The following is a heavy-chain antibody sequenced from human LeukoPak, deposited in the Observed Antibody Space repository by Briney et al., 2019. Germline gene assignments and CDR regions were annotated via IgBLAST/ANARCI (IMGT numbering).Heavy chain of an antibody. CDR1: GGSFSGYY. CDR2: IYYSGST. CDR3: ARAYDFWFDP. V-gene: IGHV4-59*01. D-gene: IGHD1-1*01. Sequence: SETLSLTCAVYGGSFSGYYWSWIRQPPGKGLEWIGYIYYSGSTNYNPSLKSRVTISVDTSKNRFSLKLSSVTAADTAVYYCARAYDFWFDPWGQGTLVTVSS. J-gene: IGHJ5*02.